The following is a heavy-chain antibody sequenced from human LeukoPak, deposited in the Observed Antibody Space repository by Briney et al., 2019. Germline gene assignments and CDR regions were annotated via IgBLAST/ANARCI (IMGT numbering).Heavy chain of an antibody. V-gene: IGHV4-34*01. J-gene: IGHJ4*02. D-gene: IGHD5-18*01. CDR1: GGSFSGYY. CDR2: INHSGST. CDR3: AKKYSYGQEF. Sequence: TLSEPLSLTCAAYGGSFSGYYWSWIRKPPGKGLEWIGEINHSGSTYYNPSLKSRVTISVDTSKNQFSLKLSSVTAAEAAGYYCAKKYSYGQEFGGERTGVTVSS.